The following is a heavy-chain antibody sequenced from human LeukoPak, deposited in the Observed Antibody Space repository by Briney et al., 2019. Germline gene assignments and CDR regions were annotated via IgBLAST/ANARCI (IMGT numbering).Heavy chain of an antibody. CDR1: GGSISSSSYY. CDR3: ARGAHYFDY. Sequence: SETLSLTCTVSGGSISSSSYYWGWIRQPPGKGLEWIGSIYYSGSTYYNPSLKSRVTISVDTSKNQFSLKLTSVTAADTAVYYCARGAHYFDYWGQGALVTVSS. CDR2: IYYSGST. V-gene: IGHV4-39*07. J-gene: IGHJ4*02.